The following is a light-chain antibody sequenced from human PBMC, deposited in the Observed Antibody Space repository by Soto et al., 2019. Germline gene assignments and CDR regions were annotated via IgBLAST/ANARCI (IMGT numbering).Light chain of an antibody. CDR2: GAS. Sequence: EIVMTQSPATLSVSPGERATLSCRASQSVSSNLAWYQQKPGQAPRLLIYGASTRATGIPARFSGSGSGTELTLTISSLQSEDCAVYYCQQYNNLPPWTFGQGTKVEIK. CDR1: QSVSSN. J-gene: IGKJ1*01. CDR3: QQYNNLPPWT. V-gene: IGKV3-15*01.